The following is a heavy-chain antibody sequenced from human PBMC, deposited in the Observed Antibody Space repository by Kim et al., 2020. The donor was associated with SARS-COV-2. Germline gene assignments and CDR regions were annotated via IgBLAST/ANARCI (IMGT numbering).Heavy chain of an antibody. V-gene: IGHV7-4-1*02. D-gene: IGHD4-17*01. CDR1: GYTFTSYA. CDR2: INTNTGNP. J-gene: IGHJ6*02. Sequence: ASVKVSCKASGYTFTSYAMNWVRQAPGQGLEWMGWINTNTGNPTYAQGFTGRFVFSLDTSVSTAYLQISSRKAEDTAVYYCARGSDGDPYYYYYGMDVWGQGTTVTVSS. CDR3: ARGSDGDPYYYYYGMDV.